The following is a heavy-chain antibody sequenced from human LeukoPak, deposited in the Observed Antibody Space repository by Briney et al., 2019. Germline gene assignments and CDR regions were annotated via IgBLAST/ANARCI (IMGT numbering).Heavy chain of an antibody. CDR3: ARGYREYSSGWYYFGY. CDR1: GGSISSYY. V-gene: IGHV4-4*09. Sequence: SETLSLTCTVSGGSISSYYWSWIRQPPGKGLEWIGYIYTSGSTNYNPSLKSRVTISVDTSKNQFSLKLSSVTAADTAVYYCARGYREYSSGWYYFGYWGQGTLVTVSS. D-gene: IGHD6-19*01. CDR2: IYTSGST. J-gene: IGHJ4*02.